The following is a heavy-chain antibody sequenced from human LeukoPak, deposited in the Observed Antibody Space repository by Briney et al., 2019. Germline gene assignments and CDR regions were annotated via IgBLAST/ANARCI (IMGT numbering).Heavy chain of an antibody. CDR3: ARGSGGWTYYFDY. CDR2: TYHGGTT. CDR1: GYSISSGYL. V-gene: IGHV4-38-2*02. Sequence: SETLSLTCTVSGYSISSGYLWGWIRPPPGKGLEWIGSTYHGGTTYSNPSLKSRVIISEDTSKNQFSLKLSSVTAADTAVYYCARGSGGWTYYFDYWGQGTLVTVSS. J-gene: IGHJ4*02. D-gene: IGHD6-19*01.